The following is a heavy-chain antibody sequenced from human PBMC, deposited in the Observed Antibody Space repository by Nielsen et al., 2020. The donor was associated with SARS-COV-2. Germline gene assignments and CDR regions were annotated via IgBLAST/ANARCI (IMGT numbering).Heavy chain of an antibody. J-gene: IGHJ3*02. CDR3: ARDRDYGDYFFHAFDI. D-gene: IGHD4-17*01. Sequence: GGSLRLSCAASGFTFSSYAMHWVRQAPGKGLEWVAVISYDGSNKYYADSVKGRFTISRDNSKNTLYLQMNSLRAEDTAVYYCARDRDYGDYFFHAFDIWGQGTMVTVSS. CDR1: GFTFSSYA. CDR2: ISYDGSNK. V-gene: IGHV3-30-3*01.